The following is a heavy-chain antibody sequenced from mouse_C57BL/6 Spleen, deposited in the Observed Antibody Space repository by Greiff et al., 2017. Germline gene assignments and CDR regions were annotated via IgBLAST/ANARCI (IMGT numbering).Heavy chain of an antibody. CDR2: IYPGDGDT. J-gene: IGHJ2*01. CDR1: GYAFSSYW. D-gene: IGHD1-1*01. V-gene: IGHV1-80*01. Sequence: QVHVKQSGAELVKPGASVKISCKASGYAFSSYWMNWVKQRPGKGLEWIGQIYPGDGDTNYNGKFKGKATLTADKSSSTAYMQLSSLTSEDSAVYFCHYYGSSYYFDYWGQGTTLTVSS. CDR3: HYYGSSYYFDY.